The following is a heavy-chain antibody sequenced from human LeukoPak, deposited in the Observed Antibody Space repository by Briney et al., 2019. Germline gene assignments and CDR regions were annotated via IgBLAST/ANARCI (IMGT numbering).Heavy chain of an antibody. CDR1: GYTFSGYY. J-gene: IGHJ4*02. Sequence: ASVKVSCKASGYTFSGYYVHWVRQAPGQGLQWMGWINPNSGDTNYAQKFQGRVTMTRDTSISTAYMGLSRLTSDDTAVYYCAREITGMIGPTDYWGQGTLVTVSS. D-gene: IGHD1-20*01. CDR2: INPNSGDT. CDR3: AREITGMIGPTDY. V-gene: IGHV1-2*02.